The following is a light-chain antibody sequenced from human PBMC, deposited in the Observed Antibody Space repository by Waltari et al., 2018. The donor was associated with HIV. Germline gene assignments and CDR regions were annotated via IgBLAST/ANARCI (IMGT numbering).Light chain of an antibody. CDR3: QSADSSYTYPGVV. CDR2: KDS. Sequence: YELTQPPSVSVSPGQTARITCSGDALPKQYAYWYQQKPGQAPVLVIYKDSERPSGIPERFSGSSSGTTVTLTISGVQAEDEADYYCQSADSSYTYPGVVFGGGTKLTVL. CDR1: ALPKQY. J-gene: IGLJ2*01. V-gene: IGLV3-25*03.